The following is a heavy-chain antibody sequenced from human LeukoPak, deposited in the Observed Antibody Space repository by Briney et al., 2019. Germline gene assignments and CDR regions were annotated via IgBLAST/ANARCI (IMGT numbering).Heavy chain of an antibody. CDR1: GDSVSSNSAA. V-gene: IGHV6-1*01. CDR3: ARDLVGATIFYYYYGMDV. Sequence: SQTLSLTCAISGDSVSSNSAAWNWIRQSPSRGLEWLGRTYYRSKWYNDYAVSVKSRITINPDTPKNQFSLQLNSVTPEDTAVYYCARDLVGATIFYYYYGMDVWGQGTTVTVSS. CDR2: TYYRSKWYN. J-gene: IGHJ6*02. D-gene: IGHD1-26*01.